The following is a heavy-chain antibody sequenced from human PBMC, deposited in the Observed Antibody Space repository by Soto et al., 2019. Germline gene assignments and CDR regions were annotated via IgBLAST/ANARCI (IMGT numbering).Heavy chain of an antibody. CDR1: GGSISSYY. Sequence: SETLSLTCTVSGGSISSYYWSWIRQPPGKGLEWIGYIYYSGSTNYNPSLKSRVTISVDTSKNQFSLKLSSVTAADTAVYYCARLYSSSWYPDYYYYMDVWGKGTTVTVSS. V-gene: IGHV4-59*08. CDR3: ARLYSSSWYPDYYYYMDV. CDR2: IYYSGST. J-gene: IGHJ6*03. D-gene: IGHD6-13*01.